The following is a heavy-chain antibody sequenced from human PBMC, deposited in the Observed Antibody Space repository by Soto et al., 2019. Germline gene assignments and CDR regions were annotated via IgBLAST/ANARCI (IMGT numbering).Heavy chain of an antibody. Sequence: ASVKVSCKASGYTFTGYYIHWVRQAPGQGLERMGWIDPNSGGTKYAQKFQDWVTMTRDTSISTDYMDVSRLRSDDTSVYYFARSLPCGRGGDCYGWFDPWGQGTLVTVSS. CDR3: ARSLPCGRGGDCYGWFDP. CDR2: IDPNSGGT. V-gene: IGHV1-2*04. D-gene: IGHD2-21*02. J-gene: IGHJ5*02. CDR1: GYTFTGYY.